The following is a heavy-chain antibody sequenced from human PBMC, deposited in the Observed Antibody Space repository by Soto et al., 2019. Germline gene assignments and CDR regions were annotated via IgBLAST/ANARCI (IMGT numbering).Heavy chain of an antibody. CDR1: GDPLSNASYG. V-gene: IGHV4-61*01. D-gene: IGHD3-9*01. Sequence: SETLCLTSTVAGDPLSNASYGRTRIWQTPGKRLEWIAYIYYTGTTKYNPSLKSRVTISVDTSKNQFSLRLTSVTAADTAVYYCARAASPYFDLLSAFHPWGQGTLVTVSS. CDR3: ARAASPYFDLLSAFHP. CDR2: IYYTGTT. J-gene: IGHJ5*02.